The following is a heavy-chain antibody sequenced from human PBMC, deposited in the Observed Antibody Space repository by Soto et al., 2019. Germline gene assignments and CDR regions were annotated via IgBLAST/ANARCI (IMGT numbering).Heavy chain of an antibody. V-gene: IGHV3-9*01. Sequence: GGSLRLSCAASGFTFDDYAMHWVRQAPGKGLEWVSGISWNSGSIGYADSVKGRFTISRDNAKNSLYLQMNSPRAEDTALYYCAKDPTPDSIAAAGTPDYLGQGTLVTVSS. D-gene: IGHD6-13*01. CDR1: GFTFDDYA. CDR3: AKDPTPDSIAAAGTPDY. J-gene: IGHJ4*02. CDR2: ISWNSGSI.